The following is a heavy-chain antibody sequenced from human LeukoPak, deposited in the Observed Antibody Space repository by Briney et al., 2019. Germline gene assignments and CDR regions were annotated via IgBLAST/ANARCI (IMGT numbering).Heavy chain of an antibody. CDR1: GFFFSSYA. CDR3: ARSLAQVRYYYYGMDV. CDR2: ISYDGSNK. J-gene: IGHJ6*02. D-gene: IGHD3-10*01. Sequence: PGRSLRLSCAASGFFFSSYAMHWVRQAPGKGLEWVAVISYDGSNKYYADSVKGRFTISRDNSKNTLYLQMNSLRAEDTAVYYCARSLAQVRYYYYGMDVWGQGTTVTVSS. V-gene: IGHV3-30*04.